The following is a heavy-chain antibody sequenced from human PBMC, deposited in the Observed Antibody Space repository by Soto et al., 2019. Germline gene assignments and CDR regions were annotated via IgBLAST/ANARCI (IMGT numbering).Heavy chain of an antibody. CDR3: PRGYFALAYFDL. Sequence: QVQLVQSGAEVKKPGASVKVSCKASGYTFTSYAMHWVRQAPGQRLEWMGWINAGNGNTKYSQKFQGRVTITRDTSASTAYMELSSLRSEDTAVYYCPRGYFALAYFDLWGRGTLVTVSS. V-gene: IGHV1-3*01. CDR1: GYTFTSYA. D-gene: IGHD3-9*01. J-gene: IGHJ2*01. CDR2: INAGNGNT.